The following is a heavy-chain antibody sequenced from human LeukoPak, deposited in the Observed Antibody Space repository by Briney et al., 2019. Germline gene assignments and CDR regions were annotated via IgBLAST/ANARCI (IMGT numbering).Heavy chain of an antibody. V-gene: IGHV4-39*01. D-gene: IGHD6-19*01. CDR1: GGSISSNSFY. Sequence: SETLSLTCSVSGGSISSNSFYWGWIRQPPGKGLEWIGSINYSGSTYYNPSLKSRATVLVDTSKNQFSLKLSSVTAADTAVYFCARTSSAWDWGQGILATVSS. CDR3: ARTSSAWD. J-gene: IGHJ4*02. CDR2: INYSGST.